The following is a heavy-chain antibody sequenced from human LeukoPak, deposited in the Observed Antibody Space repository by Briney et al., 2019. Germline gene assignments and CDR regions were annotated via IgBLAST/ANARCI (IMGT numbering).Heavy chain of an antibody. CDR1: GYTFTTYH. Sequence: ASVKVSCKASGYTFTTYHMHWVRQAPGQGLEWMGIINPSGGSTRYAQKFQDRVTMTRDMSTSTVYMELSSLRSEDTAVYYCASRGGEPAAMPNDAFDMWGQGTMVTVSS. CDR3: ASRGGEPAAMPNDAFDM. J-gene: IGHJ3*02. V-gene: IGHV1-46*01. D-gene: IGHD2-2*01. CDR2: INPSGGST.